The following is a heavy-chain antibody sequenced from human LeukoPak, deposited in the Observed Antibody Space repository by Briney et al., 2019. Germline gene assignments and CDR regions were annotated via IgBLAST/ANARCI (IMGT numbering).Heavy chain of an antibody. CDR3: ARVFWETTSVPQGIWFGELLSPNWFDP. Sequence: GASVKVSCKASGYTFTSYGISWVRQAPGQGLERMGWISAYNGNTNYAQKLQGRVTMTTDTSTSTAYMELRSLRSDDTAVYYCARVFWETTSVPQGIWFGELLSPNWFDPWGQGTLVTVSS. CDR1: GYTFTSYG. V-gene: IGHV1-18*01. J-gene: IGHJ5*02. CDR2: ISAYNGNT. D-gene: IGHD3-10*01.